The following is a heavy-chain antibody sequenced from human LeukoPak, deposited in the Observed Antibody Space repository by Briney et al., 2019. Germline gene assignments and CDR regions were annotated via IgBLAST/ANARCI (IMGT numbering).Heavy chain of an antibody. CDR3: ATREYSSSSGMMIDAFDI. D-gene: IGHD6-6*01. Sequence: ASVKVSCKVSGYTLTELSMHWVRQAPGKGLEWMGGFDPEDGETIYAQKFQGRVTMTEDTSTDTAYMELSSLRSEDTAVYYCATREYSSSSGMMIDAFDIWGQGTMVTVSS. CDR1: GYTLTELS. J-gene: IGHJ3*02. V-gene: IGHV1-24*01. CDR2: FDPEDGET.